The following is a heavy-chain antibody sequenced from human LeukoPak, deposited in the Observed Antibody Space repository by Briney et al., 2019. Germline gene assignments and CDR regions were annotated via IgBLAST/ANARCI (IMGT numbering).Heavy chain of an antibody. CDR2: INHSGST. CDR3: ATGYQWLATGFDY. J-gene: IGHJ4*02. V-gene: IGHV4-34*01. D-gene: IGHD6-19*01. Sequence: PSETLSLTCAVYGGSFSGYYWSWIRQPPGKGLEWIGEINHSGSTNYNPSLKSRVTISVDTSKNQFSLKLSSVTAADTAVYYCATGYQWLATGFDYWGQGTLVTVSS. CDR1: GGSFSGYY.